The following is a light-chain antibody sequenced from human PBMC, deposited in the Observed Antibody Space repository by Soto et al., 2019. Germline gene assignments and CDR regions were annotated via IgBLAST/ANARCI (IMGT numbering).Light chain of an antibody. Sequence: QSVLTQPQSASGSPRQSVTISCTGTSSDVGGYNYVSWYQQHPGKAHEPMISEVSKRPSGVTDRVSGYKSGNTASLTVSGLKDEDEADYYCSSFAGNNNVVFGGGTQVTV. CDR2: EVS. CDR3: SSFAGNNNVV. CDR1: SSDVGGYNY. J-gene: IGLJ2*01. V-gene: IGLV2-8*01.